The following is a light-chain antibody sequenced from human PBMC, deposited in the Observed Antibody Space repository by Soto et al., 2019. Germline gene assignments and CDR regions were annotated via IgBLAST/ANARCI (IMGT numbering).Light chain of an antibody. V-gene: IGKV3-20*01. J-gene: IGKJ1*01. CDR1: QSITKAY. CDR3: QHSGDFRWT. CDR2: GAS. Sequence: EIVLTQSPGTLALSPGDRATLSCRASQSITKAYLGWYQMKPGQAPRRPIYGASSRATGIPDRFSGRGFGTDFTLTISRLEPEDFAVYYCQHSGDFRWTFGQGTKVEVK.